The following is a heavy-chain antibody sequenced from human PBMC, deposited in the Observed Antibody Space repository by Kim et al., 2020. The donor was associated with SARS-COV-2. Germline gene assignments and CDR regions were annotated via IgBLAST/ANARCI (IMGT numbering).Heavy chain of an antibody. J-gene: IGHJ4*02. Sequence: NPAPKSRVTISVDTSKNQCSLKLSAVTAADKAVYYCARDERGYSYGYLGYWGQGTLVTVSS. CDR3: ARDERGYSYGYLGY. D-gene: IGHD5-18*01. V-gene: IGHV4-59*01.